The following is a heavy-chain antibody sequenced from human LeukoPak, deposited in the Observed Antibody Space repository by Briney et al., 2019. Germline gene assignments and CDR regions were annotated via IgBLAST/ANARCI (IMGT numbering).Heavy chain of an antibody. CDR1: GGSISSSSYY. Sequence: PSETLSLTCTVSGGSISSSSYYWGWIRQPPGKGLEWIGSIYYSGSTYYNPSLKSRVTISVDTSKNQFSLKLSSVTAADTAVYYRARQYDFWSGYSSRPGYMDVWGKGTTVTVSS. D-gene: IGHD3-3*01. V-gene: IGHV4-39*01. CDR2: IYYSGST. CDR3: ARQYDFWSGYSSRPGYMDV. J-gene: IGHJ6*03.